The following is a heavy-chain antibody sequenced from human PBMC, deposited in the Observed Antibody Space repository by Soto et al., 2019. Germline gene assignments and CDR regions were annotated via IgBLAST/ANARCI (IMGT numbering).Heavy chain of an antibody. J-gene: IGHJ4*02. V-gene: IGHV4-61*01. CDR1: GGSVSSGSYY. CDR3: ATQNSSSWSVFDY. D-gene: IGHD6-13*01. Sequence: QVQLQESGPGLVKPSETLSLTCTVSGGSVSSGSYYWSWIRQPPGKGLEWIGYIYYSGSTNYNPSLTSRVTIPVDTSKNQFSLKLSSVTAADTAVYYCATQNSSSWSVFDYWGQGTLVTVSS. CDR2: IYYSGST.